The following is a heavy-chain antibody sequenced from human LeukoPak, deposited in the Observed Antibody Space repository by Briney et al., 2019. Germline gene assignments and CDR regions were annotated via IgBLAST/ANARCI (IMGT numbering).Heavy chain of an antibody. J-gene: IGHJ4*02. CDR2: IYYNGST. CDR1: GGSISSRGYY. D-gene: IGHD3-10*01. CDR3: ARLQGSGSPPFDY. V-gene: IGHV4-39*01. Sequence: SVTLSLTCTVSGGSISSRGYYWCWLRQPPGKGLVWIRTIYYNGSTYYNPSLKSRVTISVDTSKNQFSLKLSSVTAADTALYYCARLQGSGSPPFDYWGQGTLVTVSS.